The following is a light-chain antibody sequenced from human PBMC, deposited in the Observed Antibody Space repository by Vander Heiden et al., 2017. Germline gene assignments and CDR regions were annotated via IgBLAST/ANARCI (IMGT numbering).Light chain of an antibody. CDR1: DNDIGNNKY. CDR2: DVN. J-gene: IGLJ1*01. V-gene: IGLV2-14*03. CDR3: SAYTTTSTLV. Sequence: QSALTQPASVSGSPGRSVTISCTGTDNDIGNNKYVYWYQRQPGTAPDLMISDVNSRPAGVPNRFSGSKSGNTASLTITDLQTEDEADYYCSAYTTTSTLVFGTGTSLTVI.